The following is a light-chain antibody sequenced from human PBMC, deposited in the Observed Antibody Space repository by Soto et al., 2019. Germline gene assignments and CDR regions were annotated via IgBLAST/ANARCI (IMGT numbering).Light chain of an antibody. J-gene: IGKJ2*01. CDR3: QQYDNLPRNT. CDR2: DTS. V-gene: IGKV1-33*01. CDR1: QDISKY. Sequence: DIQMTQSPSSLSASVGDRVTITCQASQDISKYLNWYQQKPVKAPKLLIYDTSNLETGVPSRFSGSGSGTHFTFTISSLQTEDTAIYYCQQYDNLPRNTFGQGTKLEIK.